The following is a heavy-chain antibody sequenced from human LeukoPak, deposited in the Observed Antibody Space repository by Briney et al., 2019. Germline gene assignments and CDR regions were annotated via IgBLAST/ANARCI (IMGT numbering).Heavy chain of an antibody. Sequence: PTGGSLRLSCAAFGSTFNNYWMSWVRQAPGKGLEWVADINQDGSGKHYVDSVKGRFTISRDNAKNSLYLQMNSLRAEDTAVYFCAKASIAGAVGVLDYWGQGTLVTVSS. CDR1: GSTFNNYW. CDR3: AKASIAGAVGVLDY. V-gene: IGHV3-7*01. J-gene: IGHJ4*02. D-gene: IGHD1-26*01. CDR2: INQDGSGK.